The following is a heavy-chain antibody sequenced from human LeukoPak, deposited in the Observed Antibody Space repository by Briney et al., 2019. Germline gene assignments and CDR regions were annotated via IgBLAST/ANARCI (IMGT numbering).Heavy chain of an antibody. Sequence: SEALSLTCTVSGGSISSGDYYWSWIRQPPGKGLEWIGYIYYSGSTYYNPSLKSRVTISVDTSKNQFSLKLSSVTAADTAVYYCASLSISGEIDYWGQGTLVTVSS. CDR1: GGSISSGDYY. CDR2: IYYSGST. J-gene: IGHJ4*02. D-gene: IGHD3-10*01. CDR3: ASLSISGEIDY. V-gene: IGHV4-30-4*01.